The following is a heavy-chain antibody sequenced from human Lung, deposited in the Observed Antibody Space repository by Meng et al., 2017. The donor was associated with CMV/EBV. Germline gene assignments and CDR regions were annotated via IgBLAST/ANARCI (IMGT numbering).Heavy chain of an antibody. V-gene: IGHV5-51*01. CDR2: IYPGDSDT. CDR3: ARQVVPAAKANYYYYYGMDV. CDR1: GYSFTSYW. Sequence: GGSXRLXCKGSGYSFTSYWIGWVRQMPGKGLEWMGIIYPGDSDTRYSPSFQGQVTISADKSISTAYLQWSSLKASDTAMYYCARQVVPAAKANYYYYYGMDVXGQGTTVTVSS. J-gene: IGHJ6*02. D-gene: IGHD2-2*01.